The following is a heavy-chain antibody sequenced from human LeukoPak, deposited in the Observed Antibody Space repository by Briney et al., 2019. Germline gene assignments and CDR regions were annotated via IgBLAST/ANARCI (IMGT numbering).Heavy chain of an antibody. V-gene: IGHV3-21*01. Sequence: GGSLRLSCAASGFTFDTYRMNWVRQAPGKGLEWVSSISASGSYIYYADSLKGRFTISRDNTKNSLFLQMNSLRAEDTAVYYCARDSPGTTASDYWGQGTLVTVSS. CDR2: ISASGSYI. CDR3: ARDSPGTTASDY. J-gene: IGHJ4*02. CDR1: GFTFDTYR. D-gene: IGHD1-1*01.